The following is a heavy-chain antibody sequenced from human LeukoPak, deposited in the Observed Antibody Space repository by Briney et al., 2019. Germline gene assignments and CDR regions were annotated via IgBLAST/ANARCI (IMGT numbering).Heavy chain of an antibody. Sequence: GGSLRLSCAASGFTFSDYCMSWIRQAPGKELEWVSYISSSGSTIYYTDSVKGRFTISRDNAKNSLYLQMNSLRAEDTAVYYCARDAVDTANAVWGQGTTVTVSS. CDR2: ISSSGSTI. J-gene: IGHJ6*02. CDR3: ARDAVDTANAV. D-gene: IGHD5-18*01. V-gene: IGHV3-11*01. CDR1: GFTFSDYC.